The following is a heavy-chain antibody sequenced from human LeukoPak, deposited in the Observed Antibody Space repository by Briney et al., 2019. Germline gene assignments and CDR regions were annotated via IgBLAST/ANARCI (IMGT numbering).Heavy chain of an antibody. CDR2: ISGSGGGNT. J-gene: IGHJ3*02. Sequence: GGSLRLSCAASGFTFSSYAMSWVRQAPGKGLEWVSGISGSGGGNTYYADSVKGRFTISRDNSKNTLYLQMNSLRAEDTAVYYCALQSGASGSYDPFDIWGQGTMVTVSS. CDR1: GFTFSSYA. D-gene: IGHD3-10*01. V-gene: IGHV3-23*01. CDR3: ALQSGASGSYDPFDI.